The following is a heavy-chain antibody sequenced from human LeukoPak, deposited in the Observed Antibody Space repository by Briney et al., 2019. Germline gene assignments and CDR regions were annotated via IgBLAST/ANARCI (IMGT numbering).Heavy chain of an antibody. CDR2: IKSKTDGGAT. Sequence: GGALRLSCAASGFTFSSAWMSWVRQAPGKGLEWVGRIKSKTDGGATDYAAPVKGRFTISRDDSKNTLYLQMNSLKTEDTAIYYCSTSQGVVVIYYYGMDVWGQGTTVTVSS. CDR3: STSQGVVVIYYYGMDV. J-gene: IGHJ6*02. D-gene: IGHD2-2*01. V-gene: IGHV3-15*01. CDR1: GFTFSSAW.